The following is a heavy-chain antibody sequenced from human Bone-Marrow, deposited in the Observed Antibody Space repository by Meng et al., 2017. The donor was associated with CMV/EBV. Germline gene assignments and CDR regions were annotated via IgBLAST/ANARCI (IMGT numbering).Heavy chain of an antibody. J-gene: IGHJ5*02. Sequence: SGPTLVKPTQTLTLTCTFSGFSLSTSGVGVGWIRQPPGMALEWLALIYWNDDKRYSPSLKSRLTITKDTSKNQVVLTMTNMDPVDTATYYCARLCITMVRGWGFGFDPWGQGTLVTVSS. CDR2: IYWNDDK. CDR1: GFSLSTSGVG. D-gene: IGHD3-10*01. V-gene: IGHV2-5*01. CDR3: ARLCITMVRGWGFGFDP.